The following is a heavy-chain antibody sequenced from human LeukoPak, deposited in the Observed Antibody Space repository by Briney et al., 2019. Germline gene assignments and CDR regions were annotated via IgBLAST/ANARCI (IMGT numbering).Heavy chain of an antibody. CDR1: GGSFSGYY. J-gene: IGHJ4*02. V-gene: IGHV4-34*01. Sequence: SETLSLTCAVYGGSFSGYYWSWIRQPPGKGLEWIGEINHSGSTNYNPSLKGRVTISVDTSKNQFSLKLSSVTAADTAVYYCARHEQENYYDSSGSGYFDYWGQGTLVTVSS. D-gene: IGHD3-22*01. CDR2: INHSGST. CDR3: ARHEQENYYDSSGSGYFDY.